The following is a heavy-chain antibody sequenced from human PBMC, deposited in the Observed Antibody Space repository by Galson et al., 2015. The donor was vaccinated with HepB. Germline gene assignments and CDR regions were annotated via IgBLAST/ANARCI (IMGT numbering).Heavy chain of an antibody. CDR2: IKQDGSEK. Sequence: SLRLSCAASGFTFSDYWMTWVRQAPGKGLEWVANIKQDGSEKHYVDSVKGRFTISRDNAKNSLYPQMNGLRAEDTAVYYCAKDFGHYFWGQGALITVSP. D-gene: IGHD2/OR15-2a*01. V-gene: IGHV3-7*01. CDR1: GFTFSDYW. J-gene: IGHJ4*02. CDR3: AKDFGHYF.